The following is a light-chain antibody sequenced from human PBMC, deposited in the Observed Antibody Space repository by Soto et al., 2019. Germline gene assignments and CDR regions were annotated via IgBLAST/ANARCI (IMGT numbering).Light chain of an antibody. CDR2: KAS. V-gene: IGKV1-5*03. CDR3: QQYNSFPT. J-gene: IGKJ1*01. Sequence: DIQMTQSPSTLSASVGDRVTITCRASQSISSWLAWYQQKPGKAPKFLIYKASRLESGVPSRFSGSGSGTVFTLTISSLQPDDFATYYCQQYNSFPTFGQGTKVEIK. CDR1: QSISSW.